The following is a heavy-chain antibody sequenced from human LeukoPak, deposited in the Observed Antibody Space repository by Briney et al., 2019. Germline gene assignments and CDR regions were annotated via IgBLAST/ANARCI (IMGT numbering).Heavy chain of an antibody. CDR1: GGSISSYY. CDR3: ARDHSSSGYGMDV. Sequence: PSETLSLTCTVSGGSISSYYWSWIRQPPGKGLEWIGYIYYSGSTNYNPSLKSRVTISVDTSKNQFSLKLSSVTAADTAVYYCARDHSSSGYGMDVWGQGTTVTVSS. J-gene: IGHJ6*02. D-gene: IGHD6-13*01. CDR2: IYYSGST. V-gene: IGHV4-59*01.